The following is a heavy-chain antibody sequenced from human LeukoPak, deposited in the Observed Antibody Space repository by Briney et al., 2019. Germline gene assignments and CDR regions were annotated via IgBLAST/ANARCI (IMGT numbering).Heavy chain of an antibody. CDR1: GGSISSSSYY. V-gene: IGHV4-39*01. Sequence: SETLSLTCTVSGGSISSSSYYWGWIRQPPGKGLEWIGSIYYSGSTYYNPSLKSRVTISADTSKNQFSLKLSSVTAADTAMYYCARLPYDYVWGSIIDYWGQGTLVTVSS. J-gene: IGHJ4*02. CDR3: ARLPYDYVWGSIIDY. CDR2: IYYSGST. D-gene: IGHD3-16*01.